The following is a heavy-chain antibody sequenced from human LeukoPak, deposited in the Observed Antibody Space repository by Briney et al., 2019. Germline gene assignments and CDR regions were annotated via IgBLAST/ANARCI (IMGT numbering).Heavy chain of an antibody. D-gene: IGHD6-19*01. CDR3: ARGPHTRSSGWYGGNY. V-gene: IGHV3-23*01. CDR1: GFTFSNYA. Sequence: GGSLRLSCAASGFTFSNYAMSWVRQAPGKGLEWVAAIAGGGGSTYHADSVKGRFTISRDKSKTTLYLQMNSLRAEDTAVYYCARGPHTRSSGWYGGNYWGQGTLVTVSS. J-gene: IGHJ4*02. CDR2: IAGGGGST.